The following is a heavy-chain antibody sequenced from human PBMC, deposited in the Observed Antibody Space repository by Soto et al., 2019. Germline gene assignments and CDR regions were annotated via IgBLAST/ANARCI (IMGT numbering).Heavy chain of an antibody. D-gene: IGHD1-7*01. CDR2: INPNSGGT. CDR1: GYTFTVYF. CDR3: ATIAGTTGPYGMDV. Sequence: ASVKVSCKASGYTFTVYFMHWVRQAPGQGLEWVGWINPNSGGTNFAQKFQGWVTMTRDTSISTAYMELSRLKSDDTAVYYCATIAGTTGPYGMDVWGQGTTVTVSS. J-gene: IGHJ6*02. V-gene: IGHV1-2*04.